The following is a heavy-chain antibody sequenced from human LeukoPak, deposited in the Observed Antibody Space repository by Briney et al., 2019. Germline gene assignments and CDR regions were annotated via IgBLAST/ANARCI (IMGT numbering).Heavy chain of an antibody. V-gene: IGHV4-34*01. Sequence: SETLSLTCAVYGGSFSGYYWSWIRQPPGKGLEWIGEINHGGSTNYNPSLKSRVTISVDTSKNQFSLKLSSVTAADTAVYYCARRLGRKFGERFYYYHYMDVWGKGTTVTISS. CDR3: ARRLGRKFGERFYYYHYMDV. J-gene: IGHJ6*03. D-gene: IGHD3-10*01. CDR2: INHGGST. CDR1: GGSFSGYY.